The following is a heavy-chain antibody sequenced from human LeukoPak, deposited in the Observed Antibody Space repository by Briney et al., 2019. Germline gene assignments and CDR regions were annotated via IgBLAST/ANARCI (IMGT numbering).Heavy chain of an antibody. CDR3: ARDSQIITMVRGVTPYYYYGMDV. V-gene: IGHV4-59*01. D-gene: IGHD3-10*01. Sequence: PSETLSLTCTVSGGSISSYYWSWIRQPPGKGLEWIGYIYYSGSTNYNPSLKSRVTISVDTSKSQFSLKLSSVTAADTAVYYCARDSQIITMVRGVTPYYYYGMDVWGQGTTVTVSS. CDR1: GGSISSYY. J-gene: IGHJ6*02. CDR2: IYYSGST.